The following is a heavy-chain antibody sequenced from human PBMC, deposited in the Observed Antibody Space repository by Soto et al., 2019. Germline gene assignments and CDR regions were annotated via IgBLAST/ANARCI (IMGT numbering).Heavy chain of an antibody. CDR3: ARDLPSFWSSYYGHNWVDP. Sequence: QAQLVQSGAEVKKPGSSVKVSCKASGGTLSSYAISWVRQAPGQGLEWMGGIIPIFATANYAQKFQGRVTITADKSTSTTYMELSSLRSEDTAVYYCARDLPSFWSSYYGHNWVDPWGQGSLVTVSS. CDR2: IIPIFATA. D-gene: IGHD3-3*01. J-gene: IGHJ5*02. CDR1: GGTLSSYA. V-gene: IGHV1-69*06.